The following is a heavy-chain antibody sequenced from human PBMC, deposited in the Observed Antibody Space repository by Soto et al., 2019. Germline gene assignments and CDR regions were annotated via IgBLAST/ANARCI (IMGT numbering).Heavy chain of an antibody. D-gene: IGHD2-21*02. J-gene: IGHJ6*03. Sequence: QVQLVQSGAEVKKPGGSVKVSCKAYGGTFSSYAISWVRQAPGQGLEWMGGIIPIFGTANYAQKFQGRVTITADQSTSKAYMELSSLGSEDTAVYYCARTAVVTANYYYMEVWCKGTTVTVSS. CDR2: IIPIFGTA. CDR1: GGTFSSYA. V-gene: IGHV1-69*01. CDR3: ARTAVVTANYYYMEV.